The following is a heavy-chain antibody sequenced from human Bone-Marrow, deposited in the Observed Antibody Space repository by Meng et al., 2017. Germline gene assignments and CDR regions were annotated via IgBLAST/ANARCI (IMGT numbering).Heavy chain of an antibody. D-gene: IGHD1-14*01. CDR1: GASISSSY. CDR3: GRGSTGAFDL. V-gene: IGHV4-59*13. CDR2: THYSGTA. J-gene: IGHJ5*02. Sequence: ESLKISCTVSGASISSSYWSWIRQPPGKAPEWIGYTHYSGTATYNPSLKSRVTISVDTSKNHFSLKLSSVTAADTAIYYCGRGSTGAFDLWGQGILVTVSS.